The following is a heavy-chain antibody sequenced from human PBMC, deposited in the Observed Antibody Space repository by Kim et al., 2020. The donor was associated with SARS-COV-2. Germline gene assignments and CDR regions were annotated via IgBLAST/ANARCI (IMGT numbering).Heavy chain of an antibody. CDR2: LYHSGST. CDR1: GGSIINYY. V-gene: IGHV4-59*13. Sequence: SETLSLTCTVSGGSIINYYWSWIRQPPGKGLEWIGGLYHSGSTTYNPSLKSRLTISVDTSKNQFSLKLSSVTAADTAVYYCASANYFDASGQGTLVTVSS. J-gene: IGHJ4*02. CDR3: ASANYFDA.